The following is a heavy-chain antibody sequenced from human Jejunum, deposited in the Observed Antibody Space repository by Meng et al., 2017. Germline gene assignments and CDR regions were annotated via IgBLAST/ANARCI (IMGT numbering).Heavy chain of an antibody. Sequence: SLKISCAASGFTFSTYWMHCVSQAPGQGLVWVSRINIDGSTTDSADSVKGRFTIPRDNAKNTLYLQVNSLRVEDTAVYYCARGTMANWGQGALVTVSS. CDR3: ARGTMAN. CDR1: GFTFSTYW. CDR2: INIDGSTT. J-gene: IGHJ4*02. D-gene: IGHD1-1*01. V-gene: IGHV3-74*01.